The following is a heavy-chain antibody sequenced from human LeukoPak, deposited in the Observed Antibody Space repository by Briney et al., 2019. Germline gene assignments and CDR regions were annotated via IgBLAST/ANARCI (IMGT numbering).Heavy chain of an antibody. V-gene: IGHV5-51*01. CDR3: ARRVTTVTTYFDY. CDR2: IYPGDSDP. Sequence: GESLKISCKGSGYSFTTYWIGWVRQMPGKGLEWMGLIYPGDSDPRYSPSFQGQVTISADKSISTAYLQWSSLKASDTAMYYCARRVTTVTTYFDYWGQGTLVTVSS. CDR1: GYSFTTYW. D-gene: IGHD4-17*01. J-gene: IGHJ4*02.